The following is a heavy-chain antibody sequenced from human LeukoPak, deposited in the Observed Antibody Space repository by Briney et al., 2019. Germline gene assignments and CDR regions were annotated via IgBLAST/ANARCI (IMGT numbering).Heavy chain of an antibody. CDR2: ICHSGST. J-gene: IGHJ4*02. Sequence: KSSETLSLSCAVSGYSISSGYYWGWIRQPPGKGLERIGSICHSGSTYYNPPLKSRVTISIDRSKNQFSLKLSSVTAADTAVYYYARHGSPASDFDYWGQGTLVTVSS. CDR3: ARHGSPASDFDY. V-gene: IGHV4-38-2*01. D-gene: IGHD1-1*01. CDR1: GYSISSGYY.